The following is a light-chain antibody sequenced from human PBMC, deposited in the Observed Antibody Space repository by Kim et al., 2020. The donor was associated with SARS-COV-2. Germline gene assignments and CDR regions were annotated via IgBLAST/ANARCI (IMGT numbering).Light chain of an antibody. Sequence: SYELTQPPSVSVAPGKTARMTCGGNNIGGKSVHWYQQKPGQAPALVIFYDTDRPSGIPERMSGSNSGNTATLTISWVEAGDEADYYCQVWDSSSDHPVFGGGTQLTVL. CDR2: YDT. CDR1: NIGGKS. V-gene: IGLV3-21*04. CDR3: QVWDSSSDHPV. J-gene: IGLJ3*02.